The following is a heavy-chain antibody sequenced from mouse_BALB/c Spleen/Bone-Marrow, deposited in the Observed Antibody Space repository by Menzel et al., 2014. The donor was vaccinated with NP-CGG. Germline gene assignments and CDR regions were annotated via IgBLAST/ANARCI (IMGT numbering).Heavy chain of an antibody. CDR3: ARERDGYFRDAMDY. Sequence: EVQLQESGGGLVQPGGSLKLSCAASGFTFSSYGMSWVRQTPDKRLELVATINSNGGSTYYPDSVKGRFTISRDNAKNXLYLQMSSLKSEDTAMYYCARERDGYFRDAMDYWGQGTSVTVSS. J-gene: IGHJ4*01. D-gene: IGHD2-3*01. CDR1: GFTFSSYG. V-gene: IGHV5-6-3*01. CDR2: INSNGGST.